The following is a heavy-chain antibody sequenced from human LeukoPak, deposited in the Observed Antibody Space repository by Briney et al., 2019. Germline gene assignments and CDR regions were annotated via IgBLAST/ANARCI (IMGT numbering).Heavy chain of an antibody. CDR1: GFTVSSNY. CDR3: ARGASISGYDHLAY. V-gene: IGHV3-66*01. J-gene: IGHJ4*02. D-gene: IGHD3-22*01. Sequence: GGSLRLSCAASGFTVSSNYMSWVRQAPGKGLEWVSVIYSGGSTFYADSVKGRFTISRDNSKNTLYLQMNSLRAEDTAVYYCARGASISGYDHLAYWGQGTLVTVSS. CDR2: IYSGGST.